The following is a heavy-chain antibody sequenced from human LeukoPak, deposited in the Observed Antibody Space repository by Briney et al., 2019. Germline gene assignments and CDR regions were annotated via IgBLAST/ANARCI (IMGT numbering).Heavy chain of an antibody. D-gene: IGHD1-26*01. CDR3: ARGGWELLPYYFDY. V-gene: IGHV3-20*04. CDR1: GFTFDDYG. J-gene: IGHJ4*02. CDR2: INWNGGST. Sequence: PGGSLRLSCAASGFTFDDYGMSWVRQAPGKGLEWVSGINWNGGSTGYADSVKGRFTISRDNAKNSLYLQMNSLRVEDTALYYCARGGWELLPYYFDYWGQGTLVTVSS.